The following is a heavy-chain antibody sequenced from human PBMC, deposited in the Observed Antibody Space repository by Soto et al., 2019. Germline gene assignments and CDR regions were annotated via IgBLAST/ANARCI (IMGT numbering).Heavy chain of an antibody. Sequence: SVKVSCKASGGTFSSYAISWVRQAPGQGLEWMGGIIPIFGTANYAQKFQGRVTITADESTSTAYMELSSLRSEDTAVYYCARDPIVLVPAASSGYYYYGMDVWGQGTTVTVSS. D-gene: IGHD2-2*01. V-gene: IGHV1-69*13. CDR2: IIPIFGTA. CDR3: ARDPIVLVPAASSGYYYYGMDV. CDR1: GGTFSSYA. J-gene: IGHJ6*02.